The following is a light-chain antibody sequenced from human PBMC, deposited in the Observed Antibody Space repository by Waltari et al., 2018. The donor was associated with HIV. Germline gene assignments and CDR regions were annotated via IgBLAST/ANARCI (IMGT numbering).Light chain of an antibody. CDR2: LNSDGSH. CDR1: SGHSSYA. CDR3: QTWGTGIPWV. J-gene: IGLJ3*02. V-gene: IGLV4-69*01. Sequence: QLVLTQSPSASASLGASVKLTCTLSSGHSSYAIAWHPQQPEEGPRYLMKLNSDGSHSKGDGIPDRVAGSSAGAERYLTISSLQSEDEADYYCQTWGTGIPWVFGGGTKLTVL.